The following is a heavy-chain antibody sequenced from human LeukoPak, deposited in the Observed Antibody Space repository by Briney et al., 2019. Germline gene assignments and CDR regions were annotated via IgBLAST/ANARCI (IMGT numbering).Heavy chain of an antibody. CDR1: GYTFTSYA. V-gene: IGHV1-3*01. CDR2: INAGNGNT. D-gene: IGHD6-6*01. CDR3: ARGEQLVRAFDV. J-gene: IGHJ3*01. Sequence: ASVKVSCKASGYTFTSYAMHWVRQAPGQRLEWMGWINAGNGNTKYSQKFQGRVTITRDTSASTAYMELSSLRSEDTAVYYCARGEQLVRAFDVWGQGIMVTVSS.